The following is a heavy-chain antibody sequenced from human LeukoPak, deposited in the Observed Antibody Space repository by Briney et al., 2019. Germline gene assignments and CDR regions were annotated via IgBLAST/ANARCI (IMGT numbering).Heavy chain of an antibody. Sequence: GASVKVSCKASGYTFTSYGISWVRQAPGQGLEWMGWISAYNGNTNYAQKLQGRVTMTTDTSTSTAYMELRSLRSDDTAVYYCATWFGESLELDYYYGMDVWGQGTTVTVSS. CDR2: ISAYNGNT. D-gene: IGHD3-10*01. V-gene: IGHV1-18*01. CDR1: GYTFTSYG. CDR3: ATWFGESLELDYYYGMDV. J-gene: IGHJ6*02.